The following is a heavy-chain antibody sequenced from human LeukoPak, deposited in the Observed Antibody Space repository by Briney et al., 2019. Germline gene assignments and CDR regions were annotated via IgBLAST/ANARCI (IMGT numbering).Heavy chain of an antibody. J-gene: IGHJ3*02. V-gene: IGHV3-23*01. CDR1: GFTFSSYA. Sequence: GGSLRLSCAASGFTFSSYAMSWVRQAPGKGLEWVSAISGSGGSTYYADSVKGRFTISRDNSKNTLYLQMNSLRAEDTAVYYCAKPITMIVVAIPSAFDIWGQGTMVTVSS. CDR2: ISGSGGST. CDR3: AKPITMIVVAIPSAFDI. D-gene: IGHD3-22*01.